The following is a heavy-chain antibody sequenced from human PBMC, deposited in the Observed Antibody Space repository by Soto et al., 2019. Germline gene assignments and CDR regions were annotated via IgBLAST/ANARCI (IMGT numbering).Heavy chain of an antibody. D-gene: IGHD5-12*01. CDR1: GGSISRYY. J-gene: IGHJ6*02. CDR3: ARDLGYSGYFYGMDV. CDR2: IYYSGST. Sequence: SETLSLTCTVSGGSISRYYWSWIRQPPGKGLEWIGYIYYSGSTNYNPSLKSRVTISVDTSKNQFSPKLSSVTAADTAVYYCARDLGYSGYFYGMDVWGQGTTVTVS. V-gene: IGHV4-59*01.